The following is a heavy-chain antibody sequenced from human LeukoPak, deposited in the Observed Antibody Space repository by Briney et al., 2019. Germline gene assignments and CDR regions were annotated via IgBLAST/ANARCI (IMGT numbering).Heavy chain of an antibody. V-gene: IGHV4-39*07. CDR2: IYYSGST. D-gene: IGHD2-15*01. Sequence: SETLSLTCTVSGDSISSRSYYWGWIRQPPGKGLEWIGSIYYSGSTYYNPSLKSRVTISVDTSKNQFSLKLSSVTAADTAVYYCARDAYRSGAWFDPWGQGTLVTVSS. CDR3: ARDAYRSGAWFDP. CDR1: GDSISSRSYY. J-gene: IGHJ5*02.